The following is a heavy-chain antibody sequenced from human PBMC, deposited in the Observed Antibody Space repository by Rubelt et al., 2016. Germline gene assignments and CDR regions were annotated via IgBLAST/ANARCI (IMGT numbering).Heavy chain of an antibody. D-gene: IGHD3-9*01. V-gene: IGHV1-69*06. CDR3: ARDMVEGDDWLPKWNY. CDR2: IIPIFGAA. CDR1: GGTFSSYA. J-gene: IGHJ4*02. Sequence: QVQLVQSGAEVKKPGSSVKVSCKASGGTFSSYAISWVRQAPGQGLEWMGGIIPIFGAANYAQKFQGRVTITADKSTSTAYMELSSLRSEDTAVYYCARDMVEGDDWLPKWNYWGQGTLVTVSS.